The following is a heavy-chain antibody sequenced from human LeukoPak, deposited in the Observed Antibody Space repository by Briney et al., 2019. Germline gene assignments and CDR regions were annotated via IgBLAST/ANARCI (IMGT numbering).Heavy chain of an antibody. Sequence: GGSLRLSCAASGFTFDDYGMSWVRQAPGKGLEWVANIKEDGSEKKYIDSVKGRFTISRDNAKNSVYLQMNSLRAGDTAVYYCAKDIVGGGDDYWGQGTLVTVSS. CDR3: AKDIVGGGDDY. D-gene: IGHD2-21*02. CDR1: GFTFDDYG. J-gene: IGHJ4*02. CDR2: IKEDGSEK. V-gene: IGHV3-7*01.